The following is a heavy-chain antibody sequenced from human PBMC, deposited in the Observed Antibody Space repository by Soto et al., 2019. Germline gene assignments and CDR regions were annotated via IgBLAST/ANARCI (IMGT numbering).Heavy chain of an antibody. J-gene: IGHJ4*01. D-gene: IGHD2-15*01. V-gene: IGHV3-21*04. Sequence: GGSLRLSCPASGFTFSSYSMHWVRQAPGKGLEWVSSISSSSSYIYYADSVKGRFTISRDNAKNSLYLQMNSLRAEDTAVYYSGYLPGYCSGGSCYRGKDTYYPDYSGRETLVTISS. CDR2: ISSSSSYI. CDR1: GFTFSSYS. CDR3: GYLPGYCSGGSCYRGKDTYYPDY.